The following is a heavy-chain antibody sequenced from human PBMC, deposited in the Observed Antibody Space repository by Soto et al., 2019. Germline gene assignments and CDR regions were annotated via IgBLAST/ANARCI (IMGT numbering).Heavy chain of an antibody. CDR3: ARGVSGGSPFDV. CDR2: INPKSGVT. CDR1: GYSFTDYH. D-gene: IGHD6-19*01. J-gene: IGHJ4*02. Sequence: ASVKVSCKASGYSFTDYHIHWVRQAPGQGLEWMGCINPKSGVTHYAQKFQGWVTLTMDTSVSTAYMELNRRKSDDTAVFFCARGVSGGSPFDVWGQGTLVTVSS. V-gene: IGHV1-2*04.